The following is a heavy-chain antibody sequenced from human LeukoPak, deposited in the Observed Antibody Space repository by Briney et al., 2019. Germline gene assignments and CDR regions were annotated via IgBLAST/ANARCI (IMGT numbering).Heavy chain of an antibody. CDR1: GYTFTSYY. J-gene: IGHJ3*02. V-gene: IGHV1-46*01. CDR2: INPSGGST. CDR3: ARAPYSSLVGATKRFPTRGNDAFDI. D-gene: IGHD1-26*01. Sequence: ASVKVSCKASGYTFTSYYMHWVRQAPGQGLEWMGIINPSGGSTSYAQKFQGRVTMTRDTSTSTVYMELSSLRSEDTAVYYCARAPYSSLVGATKRFPTRGNDAFDIWRQGTMVTVSS.